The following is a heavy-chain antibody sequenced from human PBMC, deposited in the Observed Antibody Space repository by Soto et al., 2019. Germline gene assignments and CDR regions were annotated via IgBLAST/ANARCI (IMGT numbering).Heavy chain of an antibody. CDR1: GYTFTSYA. V-gene: IGHV1-3*01. Sequence: QVQLVQSGAEVKKPGASVKVSCKASGYTFTSYAMHWVRQAPGQRLEWMGWINAGNGNTKYSQKFQGRVAITRDTSASTAYMELSSLRSEDTAVYYCASLYCSGGSCFGAFDIRGQGTMVTVSS. J-gene: IGHJ3*02. CDR2: INAGNGNT. D-gene: IGHD2-15*01. CDR3: ASLYCSGGSCFGAFDI.